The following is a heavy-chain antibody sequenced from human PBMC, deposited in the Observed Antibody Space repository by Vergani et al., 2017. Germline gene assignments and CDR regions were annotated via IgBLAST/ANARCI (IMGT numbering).Heavy chain of an antibody. CDR1: GFTFSSYS. D-gene: IGHD2-8*01. CDR2: ISSSSSYI. CDR3: AGDDPIVLTPKPMDY. V-gene: IGHV3-21*01. J-gene: IGHJ4*02. Sequence: EVQLVESGGGLVKPGGSLRLSCAASGFTFSSYSMNWVRQAPGKGLEWVSSISSSSSYIYYVDSVKGRFTISRDNAKNSLYLQMNSLRAEETAVYYCAGDDPIVLTPKPMDYWGQGTLVTVSS.